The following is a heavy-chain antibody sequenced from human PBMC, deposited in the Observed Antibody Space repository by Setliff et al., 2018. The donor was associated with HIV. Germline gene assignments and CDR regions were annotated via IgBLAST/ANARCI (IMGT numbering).Heavy chain of an antibody. V-gene: IGHV4-39*01. Sequence: SETLSLTCTVSGGSIASSTNYWAWYRQPPGKGLEWIGSVYYNGATDHNPSLKSRVTISVDTSNQQFALKLSSVTAADTAVYYCARHEGYNDFLTGYFRYKWYDPWGHGTLVTVSS. J-gene: IGHJ5*02. CDR1: GGSIASSTNY. CDR2: VYYNGAT. D-gene: IGHD3-9*01. CDR3: ARHEGYNDFLTGYFRYKWYDP.